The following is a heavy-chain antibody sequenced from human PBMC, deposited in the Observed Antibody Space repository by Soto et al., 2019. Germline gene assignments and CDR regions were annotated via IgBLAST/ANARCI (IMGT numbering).Heavy chain of an antibody. CDR3: ARVDFYESGYYSY. CDR2: IYTSGST. CDR1: GGSISSYY. V-gene: IGHV4-4*07. Sequence: PSETLSLTCTASGGSISSYYWSWIRQPAGKGLEWIGRIYTSGSTNYNPSLKSRVTISVDKSKNQFSLKLSSVTAADTAVYYCARVDFYESGYYSYWGQGTLVTVSS. J-gene: IGHJ4*02. D-gene: IGHD3-22*01.